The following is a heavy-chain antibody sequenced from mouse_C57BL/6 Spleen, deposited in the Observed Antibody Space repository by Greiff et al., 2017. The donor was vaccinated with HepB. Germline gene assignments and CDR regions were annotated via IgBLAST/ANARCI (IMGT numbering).Heavy chain of an antibody. D-gene: IGHD1-1*01. CDR3: AKGEYYGSSGFAY. CDR2: IYPRSGNT. CDR1: GYTFTSYG. J-gene: IGHJ3*01. V-gene: IGHV1-81*01. Sequence: VQLQQSGAELARPGASVKLSSKASGYTFTSYGISWVKQRTGRGLEWIGEIYPRSGNTYYNEKFKGKATLTADKSSSTAYMELRSLTSEDSAVYFCAKGEYYGSSGFAYWGQGTLVTVSA.